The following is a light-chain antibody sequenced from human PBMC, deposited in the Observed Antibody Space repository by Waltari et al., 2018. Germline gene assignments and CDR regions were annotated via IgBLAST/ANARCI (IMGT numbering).Light chain of an antibody. CDR1: QSIGIY. CDR3: QKYESLPAT. Sequence: EIVLTQSPGTLSLSPGERATLSCRASQSIGIYLAWYQQSPGQAPRPLMYQASSRATGIPDRCSGSGSGTDFSLTISRLDPEDFAVYYCQKYESLPATFGQGTKVEIK. CDR2: QAS. J-gene: IGKJ1*01. V-gene: IGKV3-20*01.